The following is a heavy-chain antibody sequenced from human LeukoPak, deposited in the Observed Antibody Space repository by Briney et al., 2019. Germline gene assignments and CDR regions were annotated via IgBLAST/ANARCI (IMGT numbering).Heavy chain of an antibody. CDR1: GFTLSTYA. V-gene: IGHV3-30*04. D-gene: IGHD6-19*01. CDR2: IQDDGRNK. CDR3: ARGDQWLVQGFDY. J-gene: IGHJ4*02. Sequence: GGSLRLSCAASGFTLSTYAMHWVRQAPGRGLEWVTFIQDDGRNKYYADFVKGRFTISRDNSKNTLYLQMNSLRAEDTAVYYCARGDQWLVQGFDYWGQGTLVTVSS.